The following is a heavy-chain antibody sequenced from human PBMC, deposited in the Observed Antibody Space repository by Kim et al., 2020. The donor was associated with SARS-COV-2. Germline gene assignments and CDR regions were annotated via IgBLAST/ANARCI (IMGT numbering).Heavy chain of an antibody. J-gene: IGHJ6*03. CDR1: GYTFTSYD. Sequence: ASVKVSCKASGYTFTSYDINWVRQATGQGLEWMGWMNPNSGNTGYAQKFQGRDTMTRNTSISTAYMELSSLRSEETAVYYCARAVRGWGFGVVIIRAYYMEVGGKGTTVTVSS. V-gene: IGHV1-8*01. D-gene: IGHD3-3*01. CDR2: MNPNSGNT. CDR3: ARAVRGWGFGVVIIRAYYMEV.